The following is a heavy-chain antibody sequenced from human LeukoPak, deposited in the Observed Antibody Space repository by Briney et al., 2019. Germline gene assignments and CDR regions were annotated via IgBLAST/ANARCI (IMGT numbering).Heavy chain of an antibody. D-gene: IGHD5-12*01. J-gene: IGHJ3*02. CDR1: GFTFSSYA. CDR3: ATPTEFSGYNAFDI. Sequence: GRSLRLSCAASGFTFSSYAMHWVRQAPGKGLEWVAVISYDGSNKYYADSVKGRFTISRDNSKNTLYLQMNSLRAEDTAVYYCATPTEFSGYNAFDIWGQGTMVTVSS. V-gene: IGHV3-30*04. CDR2: ISYDGSNK.